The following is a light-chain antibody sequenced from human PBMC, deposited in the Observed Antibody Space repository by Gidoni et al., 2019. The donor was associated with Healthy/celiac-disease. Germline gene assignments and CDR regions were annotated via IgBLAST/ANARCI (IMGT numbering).Light chain of an antibody. CDR3: QQRSNWPPIT. J-gene: IGKJ5*01. Sequence: EILLTHSPATLSLSPGERATLSCRASQSVSSYLAWYQQKPGQAPRLLIYDASNRATGITDRFSGSGSGTDFTLTSSSLEPEDFAVYYCQQRSNWPPITFGQGTRLEIK. CDR1: QSVSSY. V-gene: IGKV3-11*01. CDR2: DAS.